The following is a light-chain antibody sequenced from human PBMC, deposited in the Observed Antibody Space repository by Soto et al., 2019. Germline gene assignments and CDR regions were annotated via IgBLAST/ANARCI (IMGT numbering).Light chain of an antibody. J-gene: IGKJ3*01. CDR1: QSLLHSNGYNY. CDR2: LGS. CDR3: MQALQTPFT. V-gene: IGKV2-28*01. Sequence: DIVMTQSPLSLPVTPGEPASISCRSSQSLLHSNGYNYLDWYLQKPGQSPQLLIYLGSNRASGVPDRFSGSGSGTDFTLKSSRVDAEDVGVYYCMQALQTPFTFGPGTKVDIK.